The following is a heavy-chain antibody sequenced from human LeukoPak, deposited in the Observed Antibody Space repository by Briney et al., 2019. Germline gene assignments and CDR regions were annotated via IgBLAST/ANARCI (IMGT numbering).Heavy chain of an antibody. J-gene: IGHJ5*02. V-gene: IGHV1-2*02. CDR2: INPNSGGT. Sequence: GASVKVSCKASGYTFTGYYMHWVRQAPGQDLEWMGWINPNSGGTNYAQKFQDRVTMTRDTSITTVYMELSRLRSDDTAVYYCARDFPQNMGDQLLFLDPWGQGTLVTVSS. CDR1: GYTFTGYY. D-gene: IGHD2-2*01. CDR3: ARDFPQNMGDQLLFLDP.